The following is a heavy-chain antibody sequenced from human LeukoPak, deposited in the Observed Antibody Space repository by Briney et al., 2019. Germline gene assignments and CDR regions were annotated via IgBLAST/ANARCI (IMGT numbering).Heavy chain of an antibody. J-gene: IGHJ4*02. CDR3: ASAKSGYDPMGY. CDR2: INHSGST. V-gene: IGHV4-34*01. D-gene: IGHD5-12*01. Sequence: SETLSLTCAAYGGSFSGYYWSWIRQPPGKGLEWIGEINHSGSTNYNPSLKSRVTISVDTSKNQFSLKLSSVTAADTAVYYCASAKSGYDPMGYWGQGTLVTVSS. CDR1: GGSFSGYY.